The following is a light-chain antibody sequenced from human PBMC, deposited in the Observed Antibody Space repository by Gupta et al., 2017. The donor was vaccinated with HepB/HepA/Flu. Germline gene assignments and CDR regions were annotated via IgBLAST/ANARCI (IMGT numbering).Light chain of an antibody. Sequence: DIVMTQSPATLSVSPGEGAILSCRASQSIRTNLAWYQQKPGQAPSLLIYGATNRATGIPARFSGSGSGTDFTLTISSLQSEDFAVYYCQQYDDGPPLTFGGGTKVQIK. CDR1: QSIRTN. J-gene: IGKJ4*01. CDR3: QQYDDGPPLT. V-gene: IGKV3-15*01. CDR2: GAT.